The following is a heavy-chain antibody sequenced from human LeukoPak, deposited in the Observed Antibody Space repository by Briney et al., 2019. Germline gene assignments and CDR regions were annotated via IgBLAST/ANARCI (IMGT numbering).Heavy chain of an antibody. V-gene: IGHV1-18*01. CDR2: ISAYNGNT. CDR1: GYTFTSYG. J-gene: IGHJ4*02. CDR3: ASAGRSYDSSGYYGY. Sequence: GASVKVSCKASGYTFTSYGISWVRQAPGQGLEWMGWISAYNGNTNYAQKLQGRVTMTTDTSTSTAYMELSSLRSEDTAVYYCASAGRSYDSSGYYGYWGQGTLVTVSS. D-gene: IGHD3-22*01.